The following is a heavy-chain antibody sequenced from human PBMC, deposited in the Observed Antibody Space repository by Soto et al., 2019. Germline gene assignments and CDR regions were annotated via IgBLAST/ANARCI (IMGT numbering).Heavy chain of an antibody. D-gene: IGHD6-19*01. CDR1: GYTFTGYG. V-gene: IGHV1-18*01. CDR2: ISAYNGNT. Sequence: ASVKVSCKASGYTFTGYGISWVRQAPGQGLEWMGWISAYNGNTNYAQKLQGRVTMTTDTSTSTAYMELRSLRSDDTAVYYCARDRIAVAGFAFDIWGQGTMVTVSS. J-gene: IGHJ3*02. CDR3: ARDRIAVAGFAFDI.